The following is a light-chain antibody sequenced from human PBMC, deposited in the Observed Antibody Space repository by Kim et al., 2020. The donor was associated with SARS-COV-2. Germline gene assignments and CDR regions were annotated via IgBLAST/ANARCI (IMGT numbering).Light chain of an antibody. CDR2: GKN. V-gene: IGLV3-19*01. Sequence: SSELTQDPAVSVALGQTVRITFQGDSLRSYYASWYQQKPGQAPVLVIYGKNNRPSGIPDRFSGSSSGNTTSLTITGAQAEDEADYYCNSRDSRGNHVVFG. CDR3: NSRDSRGNHVV. CDR1: SLRSYY. J-gene: IGLJ2*01.